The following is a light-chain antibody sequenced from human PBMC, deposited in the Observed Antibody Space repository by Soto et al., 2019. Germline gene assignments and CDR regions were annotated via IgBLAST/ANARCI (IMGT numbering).Light chain of an antibody. Sequence: EIVLTQSPLSLPVTPGEPASISCRSSRNLLHSNGYYYLDWYLQKPGQSPQLLIYLGSNRASGVLDRFSGSGSGTDFTLTISRVEAEDVGVYFCAQGLATPFTFGGGTKVEIK. J-gene: IGKJ4*01. V-gene: IGKV2-28*01. CDR1: RNLLHSNGYYY. CDR3: AQGLATPFT. CDR2: LGS.